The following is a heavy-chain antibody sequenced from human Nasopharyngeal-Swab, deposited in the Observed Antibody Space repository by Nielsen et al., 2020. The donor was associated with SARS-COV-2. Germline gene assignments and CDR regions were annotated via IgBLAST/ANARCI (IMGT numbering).Heavy chain of an antibody. D-gene: IGHD6-13*01. V-gene: IGHV3-74*01. J-gene: IGHJ6*02. CDR1: GFTFSNYR. CDR3: ARDGRGAHSSSWYIDYYYGMDV. Sequence: GESLKISCAASGFTFSNYRMHWVRQAPGKGLVWVSRINGDGSSLNYADFVKGRFTISTDNAKSTLYLEMNSLRAEDTAVYYCARDGRGAHSSSWYIDYYYGMDVWGQGTTVTVSS. CDR2: INGDGSSL.